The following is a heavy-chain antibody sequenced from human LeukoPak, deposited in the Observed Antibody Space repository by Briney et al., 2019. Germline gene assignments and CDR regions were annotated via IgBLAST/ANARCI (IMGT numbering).Heavy chain of an antibody. CDR3: ARDRTAMGLDAFDI. V-gene: IGHV1-18*01. CDR2: ISAYNGNT. J-gene: IGHJ3*02. CDR1: GYTFTSYG. D-gene: IGHD5-18*01. Sequence: ASVKVSCKASGYTFTSYGISWVRQAPGQGLEWMGWISAYNGNTNYAQKLQGRVTMTTDTSTSTAYMELRSLRSDDTAVYYCARDRTAMGLDAFDIWGQGTMVTVSS.